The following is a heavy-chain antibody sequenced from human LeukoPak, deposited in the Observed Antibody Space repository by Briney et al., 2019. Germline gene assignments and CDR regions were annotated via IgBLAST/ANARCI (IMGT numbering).Heavy chain of an antibody. CDR3: ATRYGSGTYPRYYFDS. V-gene: IGHV4-39*01. CDR1: GGSISSSSYH. CDR2: IYSSGSS. Sequence: SETLSLTCTVSGGSISSSSYHWGWIRQPPGKGLEWIGTIYSSGSSYCNPSLKSRLTISVDTSKNQFSLKLGSVTASDTAVYYCATRYGSGTYPRYYFDSWGEGTLVTVSS. J-gene: IGHJ4*02. D-gene: IGHD3-10*01.